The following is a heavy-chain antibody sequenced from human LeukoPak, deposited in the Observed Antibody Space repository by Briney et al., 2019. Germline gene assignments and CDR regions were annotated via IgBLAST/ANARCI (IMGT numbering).Heavy chain of an antibody. V-gene: IGHV4-31*03. CDR2: IYYSGST. CDR3: ARAHITEGVVDGFDI. D-gene: IGHD3-10*01. CDR1: GGSISSGGYY. Sequence: SETLSLTCTVSGGSISSGGYYWNWIRQHPGKGLEWIGFIYYSGSTYYNPSLKSRVTIPVDTPKHQFSLKLSSVTAADTAVYYCARAHITEGVVDGFDIWGQGTMVTVSS. J-gene: IGHJ3*02.